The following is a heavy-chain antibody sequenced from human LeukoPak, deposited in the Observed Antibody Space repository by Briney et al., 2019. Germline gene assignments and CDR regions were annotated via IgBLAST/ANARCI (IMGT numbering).Heavy chain of an antibody. V-gene: IGHV1-8*03. CDR2: MNPNSGNT. CDR1: GYTFTSYY. D-gene: IGHD2-2*01. CDR3: ARTIVVVPATKIWFDP. Sequence: ASVKVSCKASGYTFTSYYMHWVRQATGQGLEWMGWMNPNSGNTGYAQKFQGRVTITRDTSISTAYMELSSLRSEDTAVYYCARTIVVVPATKIWFDPWGQGTLVTVSS. J-gene: IGHJ5*02.